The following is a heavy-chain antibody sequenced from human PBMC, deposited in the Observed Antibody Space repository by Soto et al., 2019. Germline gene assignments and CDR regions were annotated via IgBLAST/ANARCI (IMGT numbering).Heavy chain of an antibody. CDR3: ARVGHYYYYYMDV. CDR2: ISSSSRYI. Sequence: EVQLVESGGGLVKPGGSLRLSCAASGFTFSSYSMNWVRQAPRKGLEWVTSISSSSRYIYYADSVKGRFTISRDNAKNSLYLQMNSLRAEDTAVYYCARVGHYYYYYMDVWGKGTTVTVSS. V-gene: IGHV3-21*01. CDR1: GFTFSSYS. J-gene: IGHJ6*03.